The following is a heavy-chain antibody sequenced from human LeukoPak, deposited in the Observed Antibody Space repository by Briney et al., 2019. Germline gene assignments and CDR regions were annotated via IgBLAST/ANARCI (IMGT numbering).Heavy chain of an antibody. CDR3: ARGDYYDSSGYYGNWFDP. Sequence: ASVKVSCKASGYTFTSYDINWVRQATGQGLEWMGWMNPNSGNTGYAQKFQGRVTMTRNTSISTAYMELSSLRSEDTAVYYCARGDYYDSSGYYGNWFDPWGQGTLVTVSS. CDR2: MNPNSGNT. V-gene: IGHV1-8*01. CDR1: GYTFTSYD. D-gene: IGHD3-22*01. J-gene: IGHJ5*02.